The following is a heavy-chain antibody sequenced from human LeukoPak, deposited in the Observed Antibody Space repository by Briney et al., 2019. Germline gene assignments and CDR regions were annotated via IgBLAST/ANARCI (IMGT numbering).Heavy chain of an antibody. V-gene: IGHV4-38-2*01. CDR2: LYHSDSA. Sequence: SQTLSLTCAVSGYSISNGYYWVWIRPPPGRGLEWIGNLYHSDSAYYNTSLRSRVSMSVDTSKNQFSLTLSFVTAADTAVYYCARQHDSYYYYYIDVWGSGTTVTVSS. CDR3: ARQHDSYYYYYIDV. J-gene: IGHJ6*03. CDR1: GYSISNGYY.